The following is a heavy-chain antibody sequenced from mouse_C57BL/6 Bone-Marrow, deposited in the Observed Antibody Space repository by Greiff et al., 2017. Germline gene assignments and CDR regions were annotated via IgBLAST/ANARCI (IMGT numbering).Heavy chain of an antibody. J-gene: IGHJ3*01. D-gene: IGHD2-3*01. CDR3: ARGDGYYDAY. V-gene: IGHV1-55*01. Sequence: QVHVKQPGAELVKPGASVTMSCTASGYTFTSYWITWVKQRPGQGLEWIGDIYPGSGSTNYNEKFKSKATLTVDTSSSTAYMQLSSLTSEDSAVYYCARGDGYYDAYWGQGTLVTVSA. CDR2: IYPGSGST. CDR1: GYTFTSYW.